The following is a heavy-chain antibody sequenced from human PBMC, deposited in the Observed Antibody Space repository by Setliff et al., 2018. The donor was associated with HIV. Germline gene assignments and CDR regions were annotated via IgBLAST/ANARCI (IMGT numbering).Heavy chain of an antibody. J-gene: IGHJ3*01. D-gene: IGHD3-22*01. V-gene: IGHV1-8*02. CDR3: ARGGGGYYYIGAFDL. Sequence: ASVKVSCKTSGYTFASYDINWVRQAAGQGLEWMGGMNPNSGNTGYAQKFQGRVTMTGHTSISTAYMELSSLRSEDTAVYFCARGGGGYYYIGAFDLWGQGTVVTVSS. CDR1: GYTFASYD. CDR2: MNPNSGNT.